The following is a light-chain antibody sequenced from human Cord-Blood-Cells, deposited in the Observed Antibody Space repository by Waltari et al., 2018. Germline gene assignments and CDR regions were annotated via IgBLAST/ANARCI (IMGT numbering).Light chain of an antibody. V-gene: IGLV2-23*03. CDR3: CSYAGSSTFDV. J-gene: IGLJ1*01. Sequence: QSALTQPASVSGAPGQSITISCTGTSSDVGSYNLVSWYQQHPGKAPKLMISEGSKRPSVVSNRVSGSKSGKTASLTISGLQAEDEADYYCCSYAGSSTFDVFGTGTKVTVL. CDR1: SSDVGSYNL. CDR2: EGS.